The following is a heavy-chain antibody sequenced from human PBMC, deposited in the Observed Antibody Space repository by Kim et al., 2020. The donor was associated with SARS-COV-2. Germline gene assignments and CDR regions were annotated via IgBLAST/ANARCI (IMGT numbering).Heavy chain of an antibody. V-gene: IGHV3-48*03. Sequence: YYADSVKGRFTMSRDNAKNSLYLEMNSRRAEDTAIYYCASLDSAQVPGVMWGQGTLVTVSS. CDR3: ASLDSAQVPGVM. D-gene: IGHD3-10*01. J-gene: IGHJ4*02.